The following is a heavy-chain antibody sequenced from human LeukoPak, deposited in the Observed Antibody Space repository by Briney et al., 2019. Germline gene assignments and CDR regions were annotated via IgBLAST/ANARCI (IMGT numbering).Heavy chain of an antibody. Sequence: PGGSLRLSCAASGFTFSSHWMHWVRQAPGKGLVWVSRINSDGSTTTYADSVKGRFTISRDNANNTLYLQMNSLRAEDTAVYYCAKSGKRDYYYGMDVWGQGTTATVSS. CDR1: GFTFSSHW. V-gene: IGHV3-74*01. CDR3: AKSGKRDYYYGMDV. CDR2: INSDGSTT. J-gene: IGHJ6*02.